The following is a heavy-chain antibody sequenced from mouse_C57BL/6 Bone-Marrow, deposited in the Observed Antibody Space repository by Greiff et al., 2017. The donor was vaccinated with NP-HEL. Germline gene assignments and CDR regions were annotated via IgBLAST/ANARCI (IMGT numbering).Heavy chain of an antibody. Sequence: DVKLVESGGGLVQPGGSLSLSCAASGFTFTDYYMSWVRQPPGKALEWLGFIRNKANGYTTEYSASVKGRFTISRDNSQSILYLQMNALRAEDSATYYCARWLLYYCAMDYWGQGTSVTVSS. D-gene: IGHD2-12*01. CDR3: ARWLLYYCAMDY. CDR2: IRNKANGYTT. V-gene: IGHV7-3*01. J-gene: IGHJ4*01. CDR1: GFTFTDYY.